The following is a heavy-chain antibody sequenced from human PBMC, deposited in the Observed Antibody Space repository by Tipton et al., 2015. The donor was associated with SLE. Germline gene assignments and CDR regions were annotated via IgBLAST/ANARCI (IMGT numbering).Heavy chain of an antibody. D-gene: IGHD3-3*01. J-gene: IGHJ5*01. Sequence: TLSLTCTVNGGSFSGYYWAWIRQPPGKGLEWIGEINQTGNTKNNPSLKSRLTTSVDTSKNQFFLKLTSVTAADTAVYYCARGGRRFWSGNNWFDSWGQGTLVTVSS. CDR3: ARGGRRFWSGNNWFDS. CDR2: INQTGNT. CDR1: GGSFSGYY. V-gene: IGHV4-34*01.